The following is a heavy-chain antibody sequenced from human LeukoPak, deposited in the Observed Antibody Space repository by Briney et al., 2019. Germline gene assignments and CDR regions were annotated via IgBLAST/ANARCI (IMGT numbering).Heavy chain of an antibody. CDR3: ARAVNTPIYYFEY. J-gene: IGHJ4*02. V-gene: IGHV1-46*01. D-gene: IGHD1/OR15-1a*01. CDR2: INPSGGST. CDR1: GYIFTDYY. Sequence: ASVKISCKTSGYIFTDYYIHWVRQAPGQGLEWMGIINPSGGSTSYAQKFQGRITLSRDTSTSTVYMELSSLRSDDTAVYYCARAVNTPIYYFEYWGQGALVTVSS.